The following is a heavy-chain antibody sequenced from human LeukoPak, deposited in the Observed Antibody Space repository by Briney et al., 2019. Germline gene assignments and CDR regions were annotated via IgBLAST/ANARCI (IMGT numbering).Heavy chain of an antibody. CDR3: ARARTYSSSWYFDY. CDR2: IYYSGST. D-gene: IGHD6-13*01. J-gene: IGHJ4*02. V-gene: IGHV4-59*08. CDR1: GGSISSYY. Sequence: SETLSLTCTVSGGSISSYYWSWIRQPPGKGLEWIGYIYYSGSTNYNPSLKSRVTISVDTSKNQFTLKLSSVTAADTAVYYCARARTYSSSWYFDYWGQGTLVTVSS.